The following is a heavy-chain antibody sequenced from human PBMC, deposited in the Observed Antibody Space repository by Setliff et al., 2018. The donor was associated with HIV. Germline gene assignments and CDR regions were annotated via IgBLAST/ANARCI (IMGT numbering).Heavy chain of an antibody. D-gene: IGHD3-22*01. CDR1: GGTFSSYA. J-gene: IGHJ4*02. CDR3: ARGGDDYFDPSGFPH. Sequence: SVKVSCKASGGTFSSYAISWVRQAPGQGLEWMGGIIPIFGTANYAQKFQGRVTITTDESTSTAYMELSSLRSEDTAVYYCARGGDDYFDPSGFPHWGQGTLVTVSS. CDR2: IIPIFGTA. V-gene: IGHV1-69*05.